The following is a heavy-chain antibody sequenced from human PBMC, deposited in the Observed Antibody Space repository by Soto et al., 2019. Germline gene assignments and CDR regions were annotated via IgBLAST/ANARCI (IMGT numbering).Heavy chain of an antibody. V-gene: IGHV4-59*01. J-gene: IGHJ2*01. CDR1: GGSITDYY. CDR2: IYHSGSS. Sequence: QVQLQESGPGLVKPSETLSLTCTFSGGSITDYYWSWIRQAPGKGLEWIGYIYHSGSSNYNPSLRGRATLSLDASKNQFSLKLRSLTDADTALYYCARSSWRVPTYDFNWYFDLWGRGAVVTVSS. CDR3: ARSSWRVPTYDFNWYFDL. D-gene: IGHD6-13*01.